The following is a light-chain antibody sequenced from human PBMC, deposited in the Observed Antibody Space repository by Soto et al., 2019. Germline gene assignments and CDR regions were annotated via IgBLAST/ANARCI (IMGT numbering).Light chain of an antibody. CDR2: GAS. V-gene: IGKV3-15*01. Sequence: EIVMTQSPATLSVSPGERATLSCRASQSVNSNLAWYQQKPGQAPRLLIYGASTRATGVPARFSGSGSGTAFTLTVSSLQSEDFAVYFWQQYNNWPTFGQGTKVEIK. CDR1: QSVNSN. CDR3: QQYNNWPT. J-gene: IGKJ1*01.